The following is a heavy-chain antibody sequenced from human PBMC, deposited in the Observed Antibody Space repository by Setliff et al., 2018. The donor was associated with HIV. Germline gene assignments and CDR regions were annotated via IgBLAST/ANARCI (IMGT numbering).Heavy chain of an antibody. CDR3: ARHRCVWDGYYRSGIAWFDP. Sequence: SETLSLTCTVSGDSITTTNYYWGWIRQSPGKGLEWIGSLYSGVITYYNPSLQSRVNFSADAPKNQFSLKLKPVTGADTATYYCARHRCVWDGYYRSGIAWFDPWGPGTLVTVSS. CDR1: GDSITTTNYY. D-gene: IGHD3-22*01. V-gene: IGHV4-39*01. J-gene: IGHJ5*02. CDR2: LYSGVIT.